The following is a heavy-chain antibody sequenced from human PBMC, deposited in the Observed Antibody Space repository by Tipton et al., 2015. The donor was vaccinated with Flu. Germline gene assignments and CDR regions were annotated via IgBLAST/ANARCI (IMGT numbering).Heavy chain of an antibody. CDR3: TTSLDQPYYYDRSDYYPT. J-gene: IGHJ5*02. Sequence: SLRLSCAASGFRFSNYAMSWVRQAPGKGLEWVGRIKSRNNGGTIDYTAPVKGRFTISRDDSKNTLYLQMNSLKTGDTAVYYCTTSLDQPYYYDRSDYYPTWGQGTLVTVSS. D-gene: IGHD3-22*01. CDR2: IKSRNNGGTI. V-gene: IGHV3-15*01. CDR1: GFRFSNYA.